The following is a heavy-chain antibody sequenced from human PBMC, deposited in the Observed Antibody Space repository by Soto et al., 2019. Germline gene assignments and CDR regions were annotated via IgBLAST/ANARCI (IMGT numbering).Heavy chain of an antibody. CDR2: ISAHNGNT. Sequence: QVHLVQSGAEVKKPGASVKVSCKASGYTFTSYGITWVRQAPGQGLVWTGWISAHNGNTDYAQKLQGRVIVTRDTSTSTAYMELRSLRSDDTAVYYCARGRYGDYWGQGALVTVSS. V-gene: IGHV1-18*01. CDR3: ARGRYGDY. CDR1: GYTFTSYG. J-gene: IGHJ4*02. D-gene: IGHD1-1*01.